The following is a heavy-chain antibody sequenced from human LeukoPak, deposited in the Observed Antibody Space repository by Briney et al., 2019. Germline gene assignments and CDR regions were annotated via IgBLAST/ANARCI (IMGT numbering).Heavy chain of an antibody. CDR1: GFTFSSYA. D-gene: IGHD3-3*01. CDR2: ISYDGSNK. Sequence: GALRLSCAASGFTFSSYAMHWVRQAPGKGLGWGAVISYDGSNKYYADSVKGRFTISRDNSKNTLYLQMNSLRAEDTAVYYCARCDFREDLVVDYWGQGTLVTVSS. J-gene: IGHJ4*02. V-gene: IGHV3-30-3*01. CDR3: ARCDFREDLVVDY.